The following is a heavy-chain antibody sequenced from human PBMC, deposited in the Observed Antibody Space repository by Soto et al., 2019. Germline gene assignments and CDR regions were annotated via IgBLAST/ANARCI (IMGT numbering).Heavy chain of an antibody. CDR3: ARGPYFIAVAGNFDY. D-gene: IGHD6-19*01. J-gene: IGHJ4*02. CDR2: IIPILGIA. Sequence: QVQLVQSGAEVKKPGSSVKVSCKASGGTFSSYTISWVRQAPGQGLEWVGRIIPILGIANYAQKFQGRVTITADKSTSTAYMELSSLRSEDTAVYYCARGPYFIAVAGNFDYWGQGTLVTVSS. V-gene: IGHV1-69*02. CDR1: GGTFSSYT.